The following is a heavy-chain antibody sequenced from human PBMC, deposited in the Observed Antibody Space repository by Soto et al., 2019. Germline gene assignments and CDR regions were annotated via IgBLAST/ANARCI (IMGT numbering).Heavy chain of an antibody. D-gene: IGHD1-26*01. Sequence: ASVKVSCKASGYTFTRYYINWVRQAPGQGLEWMGWVSAYNGNTHYEQKLQGRVTLTTVTSTSTAYMELRSLRSDDTAVYFCARGGQWDFLSDYWGQGTLVTVSS. CDR2: VSAYNGNT. CDR3: ARGGQWDFLSDY. V-gene: IGHV1-18*01. J-gene: IGHJ4*02. CDR1: GYTFTRYY.